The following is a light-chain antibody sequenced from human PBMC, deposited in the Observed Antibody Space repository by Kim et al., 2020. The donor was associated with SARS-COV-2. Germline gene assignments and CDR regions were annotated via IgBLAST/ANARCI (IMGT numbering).Light chain of an antibody. CDR1: QIVDTY. CDR2: QAS. CDR3: QHYIRFPYT. Sequence: SASVGDRVTITCRASQIVDTYLAWYQQKPGKAPNLLIYQASNLQIGVPSRFGGSGSGAEFTLTISSLQPDDFATYYCQHYIRFPYTFGQGTKLEI. J-gene: IGKJ2*01. V-gene: IGKV1-5*03.